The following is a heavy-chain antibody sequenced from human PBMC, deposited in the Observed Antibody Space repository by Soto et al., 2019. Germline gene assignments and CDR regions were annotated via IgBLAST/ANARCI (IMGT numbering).Heavy chain of an antibody. J-gene: IGHJ4*02. CDR2: IYYSGST. CDR3: ARSDCTGTFCHYYFDY. Sequence: SETRSLTCTVSGGSILRYYSSWIRHPPGKGLEWIGHIYYSGSTNYNPSLESRVTISVDMSRNQFSLKLNSVTAADTAVYYCARSDCTGTFCHYYFDYWGQGTLVTVSS. V-gene: IGHV4-59*01. D-gene: IGHD2-8*02. CDR1: GGSILRYY.